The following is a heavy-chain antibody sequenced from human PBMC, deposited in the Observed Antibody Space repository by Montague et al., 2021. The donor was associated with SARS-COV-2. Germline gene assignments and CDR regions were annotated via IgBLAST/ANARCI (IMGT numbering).Heavy chain of an antibody. J-gene: IGHJ4*02. CDR2: TYYRSRWFN. Sequence: CAISGDSVSSNSATWHWIRRSPSRGLEWLGRTYYRSRWFNDYAVSVRSRIIINPDTSTNQFSLQLSSVTPEDTAVYFCARERWAVGVSFDYWGQGTLVTVSS. V-gene: IGHV6-1*01. CDR3: ARERWAVGVSFDY. D-gene: IGHD1-26*01. CDR1: GDSVSSNSAT.